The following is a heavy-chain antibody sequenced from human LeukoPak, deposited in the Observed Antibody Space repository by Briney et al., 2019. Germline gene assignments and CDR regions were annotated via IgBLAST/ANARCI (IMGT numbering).Heavy chain of an antibody. D-gene: IGHD2-8*01. CDR3: ASCHCTNGVCYGECEYFQH. CDR1: GYTFPSYF. Sequence: ASVKVSCKASGYTFPSYFMHWVRQAPGQGLEWMGWVGTYTGKTNYAQNLQGRVTMTTDTSTRTAYMELGSLRSDDTAVYYCASCHCTNGVCYGECEYFQHWGQGTLVTVSS. J-gene: IGHJ1*01. CDR2: VGTYTGKT. V-gene: IGHV1-18*04.